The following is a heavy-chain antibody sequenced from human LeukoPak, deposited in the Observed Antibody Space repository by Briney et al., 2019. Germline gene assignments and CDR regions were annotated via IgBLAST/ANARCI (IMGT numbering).Heavy chain of an antibody. CDR1: GGSFSGYY. V-gene: IGHV4-34*01. CDR2: INHSGST. CDR3: ARGLSGYLYYFDY. D-gene: IGHD3-9*01. J-gene: IGHJ4*02. Sequence: KPSETLSLTCAVYGGSFSGYYWSWIRQPPGKGLEWIGEINHSGSTNYNPSLKSRVTISVDTSKNQFSLKLSSVTAADTAVYYCARGLSGYLYYFDYWGQGTLVTVSS.